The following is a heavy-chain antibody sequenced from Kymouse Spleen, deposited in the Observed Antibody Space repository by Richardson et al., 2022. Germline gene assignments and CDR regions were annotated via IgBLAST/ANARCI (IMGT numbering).Heavy chain of an antibody. CDR3: TTDRLTVTTNYYYGMDV. D-gene: IGHD4-17*01. V-gene: IGHV3-15*01. Sequence: EVQLVESGGGLVKPGGSLRLSCAASGFTFSNAWMSWVRQAPGKGLEWVGRIKSKTDGGTTDYAAPVKGRFTISRDDSKNTLYLQMNSLKTEDTAVYYCTTDRLTVTTNYYYGMDVWGQGTTVTVSS. CDR2: IKSKTDGGTT. CDR1: GFTFSNAW. J-gene: IGHJ6*02.